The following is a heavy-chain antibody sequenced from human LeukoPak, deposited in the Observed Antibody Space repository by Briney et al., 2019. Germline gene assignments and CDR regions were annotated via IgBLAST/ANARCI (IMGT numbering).Heavy chain of an antibody. D-gene: IGHD6-19*01. CDR2: ISSGSSSK. Sequence: GGSLRLSCAASGFTFSTYSMSWVRPAPGKGLEWVSSISSGSSSKYYADSVKGRFTISRDNAKNSLYLQMNSLGAEDTALYYCASTIAVAVTATSPFDYWGRGTLVTVSS. J-gene: IGHJ4*02. CDR3: ASTIAVAVTATSPFDY. V-gene: IGHV3-48*01. CDR1: GFTFSTYS.